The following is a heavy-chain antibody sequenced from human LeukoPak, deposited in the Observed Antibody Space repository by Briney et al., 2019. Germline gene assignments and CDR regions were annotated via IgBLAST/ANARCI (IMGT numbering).Heavy chain of an antibody. CDR3: AKDFSPFGYLDY. V-gene: IGHV3-23*01. Sequence: GGSLRLSCAASGFSFISYTLHWVRQAPGKGLEWVSAINGVGSSTFYADSVPGRFTISRDNSRNTLYLEMKSLRADDTAVYYCAKDFSPFGYLDYWGQGTQVTVSS. CDR1: GFSFISYT. CDR2: INGVGSST. J-gene: IGHJ4*02. D-gene: IGHD3-16*01.